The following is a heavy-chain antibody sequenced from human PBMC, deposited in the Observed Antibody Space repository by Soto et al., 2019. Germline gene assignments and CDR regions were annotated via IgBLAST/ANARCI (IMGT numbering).Heavy chain of an antibody. CDR1: GGSIGTYF. Sequence: SETLSLTCTASGGSIGTYFWSWIRQPAGGGLEWIGRIYTTGSTNYNPSLKSRVTISVDTSKNQFSLKLSSVTAADTAVYYCARGTRAYDSSGYYYFDYWGQGTLVTVSS. V-gene: IGHV4-4*07. CDR3: ARGTRAYDSSGYYYFDY. D-gene: IGHD3-22*01. CDR2: IYTTGST. J-gene: IGHJ4*02.